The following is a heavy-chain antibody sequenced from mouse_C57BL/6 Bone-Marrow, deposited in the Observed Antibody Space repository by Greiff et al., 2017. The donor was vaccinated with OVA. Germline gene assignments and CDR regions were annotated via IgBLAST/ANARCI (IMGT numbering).Heavy chain of an antibody. Sequence: QVHVKQPGAELVRPGTSVKLSCKASGYSFTHFWMNWVKQRPGQGLEWLAMIHPSDSETRLNQKFKDRAKLTVDKSSNTAYMQLASPTSEDSAVYYGARTLYGSRNYVDYWGQGTALTVSS. CDR3: ARTLYGSRNYVDY. J-gene: IGHJ2*01. CDR1: GYSFTHFW. V-gene: IGHV1-74*01. CDR2: IHPSDSET. D-gene: IGHD1-1*01.